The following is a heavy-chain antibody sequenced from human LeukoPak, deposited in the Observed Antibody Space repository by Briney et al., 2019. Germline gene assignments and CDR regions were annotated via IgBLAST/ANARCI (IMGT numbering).Heavy chain of an antibody. Sequence: SETLSLTCAVYGGSFSGYYWSWIRQPPGKGLEWIGEIKHSGSTNYNPSLNSRLTLSVDTSKNQFSLKLSSVTAADTAVYYCARRPHYYGSGSYWRVRWFDPWGQGTLVTVSS. V-gene: IGHV4-34*01. CDR2: IKHSGST. CDR3: ARRPHYYGSGSYWRVRWFDP. D-gene: IGHD3-10*01. CDR1: GGSFSGYY. J-gene: IGHJ5*02.